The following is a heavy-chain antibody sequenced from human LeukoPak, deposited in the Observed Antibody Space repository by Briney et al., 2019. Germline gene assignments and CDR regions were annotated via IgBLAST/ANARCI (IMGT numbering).Heavy chain of an antibody. D-gene: IGHD3-10*01. CDR3: TTDRPHYYGSGSRDY. Sequence: PGGSLRLSCAASGFSFRKAWMSWVRQAPGKGLEWVGRIKSKTDGGTTDYAAPVKGRFTISRNNSKNTLYLQMNSLKTEDTAVYYCTTDRPHYYGSGSRDYWGPGTLVTVSS. J-gene: IGHJ4*02. CDR2: IKSKTDGGTT. CDR1: GFSFRKAW. V-gene: IGHV3-15*01.